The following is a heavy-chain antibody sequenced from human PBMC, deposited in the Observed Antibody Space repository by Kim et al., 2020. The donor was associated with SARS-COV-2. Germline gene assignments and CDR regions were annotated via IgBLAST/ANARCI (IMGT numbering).Heavy chain of an antibody. V-gene: IGHV3-7*03. Sequence: GGSLRLSCAASGFTFSSHWMSWVRLAPGRGLEWVAITNEDGGQKYYVYSVRGRFTISRDNARNSLFIQLNSLRGEDTAVYYCARGSSFPGVDYWGQGTLV. CDR3: ARGSSFPGVDY. D-gene: IGHD2-2*01. J-gene: IGHJ4*02. CDR2: TNEDGGQK. CDR1: GFTFSSHW.